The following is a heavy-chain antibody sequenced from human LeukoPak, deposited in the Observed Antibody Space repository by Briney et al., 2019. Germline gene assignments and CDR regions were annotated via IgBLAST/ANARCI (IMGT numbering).Heavy chain of an antibody. D-gene: IGHD5-18*01. CDR1: GGSISSGDYY. CDR3: AREVDTAMVLDG. CDR2: IYYSGST. J-gene: IGHJ4*02. Sequence: SETLSLTCTVSGGSISSGDYYWSWIRQPPGKGLVWMGYIYYSGSTYYNPSLKSRVTISVDTSKNQFSLKLSSVTAADTAVYYCAREVDTAMVLDGWGQGTLVTVSS. V-gene: IGHV4-30-4*01.